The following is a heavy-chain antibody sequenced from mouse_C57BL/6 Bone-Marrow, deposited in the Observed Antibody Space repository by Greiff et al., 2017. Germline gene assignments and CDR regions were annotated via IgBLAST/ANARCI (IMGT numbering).Heavy chain of an antibody. CDR3: TTRYYCSSPFAY. J-gene: IGHJ3*01. D-gene: IGHD1-1*01. CDR2: IDPENGDT. Sequence: VQLQHSGAELVRPGASVKLSCTASGFNIKDDYMHWVKQRPEQGLEWIGWIDPENGDTEYASKFQGKATITADTSSNTAYLQLSSLTSEDTAVYYCTTRYYCSSPFAYGGQGTLVTVSA. V-gene: IGHV14-4*01. CDR1: GFNIKDDY.